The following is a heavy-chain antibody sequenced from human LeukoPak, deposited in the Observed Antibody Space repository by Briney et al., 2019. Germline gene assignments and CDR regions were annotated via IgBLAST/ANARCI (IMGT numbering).Heavy chain of an antibody. J-gene: IGHJ4*02. Sequence: SETLSLTCTVSGGSISSGDYYWSWIRQPPGKGLEWIGYIYYSGSTYYNLSLKSRVTISVDTSKNQFSLKLSSVTAAETAVYYCARGSWYDSSGYYDRTFDYWGQGTLVTVSS. V-gene: IGHV4-30-4*01. CDR2: IYYSGST. CDR1: GGSISSGDYY. CDR3: ARGSWYDSSGYYDRTFDY. D-gene: IGHD3-22*01.